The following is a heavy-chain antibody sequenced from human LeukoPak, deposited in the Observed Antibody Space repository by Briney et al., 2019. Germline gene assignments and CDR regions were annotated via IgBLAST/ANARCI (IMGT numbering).Heavy chain of an antibody. J-gene: IGHJ4*02. V-gene: IGHV1-24*01. CDR3: AVTYYYDSSGIIDY. Sequence: ASVKVSCKVSGYTLTDLSMHWVRQAPGKGLVWMGSFDPGDGETIYAQKFQGRVTMTEDTSTDTAYMELSRLRSDATAVYYCAVTYYYDSSGIIDYWGQGTLVTVSS. D-gene: IGHD3-22*01. CDR1: GYTLTDLS. CDR2: FDPGDGET.